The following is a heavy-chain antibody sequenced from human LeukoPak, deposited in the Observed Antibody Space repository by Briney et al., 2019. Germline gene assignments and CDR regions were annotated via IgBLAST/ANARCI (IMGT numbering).Heavy chain of an antibody. Sequence: PGGSLRLSCVASGFSFSSFEMNGVRQAPGKGLEWVYAGSVKGRFTISRDNAKNSLYLEMNSLRAEDTAVYYCASLGVSHFDYWGQGTLVTVSS. J-gene: IGHJ4*02. D-gene: IGHD3-10*01. CDR1: GFSFSSFE. V-gene: IGHV3-48*03. CDR3: ASLGVSHFDY.